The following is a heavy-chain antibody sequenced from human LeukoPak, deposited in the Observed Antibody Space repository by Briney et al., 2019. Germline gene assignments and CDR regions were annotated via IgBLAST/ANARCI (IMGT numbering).Heavy chain of an antibody. V-gene: IGHV3-30*04. Sequence: GRSLRLSCAASGFTFSSYAMHWVRQAPGKGLEWVAVMSYDGSNKYYADSVKGRFTISRDNSKNTLYLQMNSLRAEDTAVYYCARDRGIVVVVAAQFDYWGQGTLVTVSS. CDR2: MSYDGSNK. D-gene: IGHD2-15*01. CDR3: ARDRGIVVVVAAQFDY. CDR1: GFTFSSYA. J-gene: IGHJ4*02.